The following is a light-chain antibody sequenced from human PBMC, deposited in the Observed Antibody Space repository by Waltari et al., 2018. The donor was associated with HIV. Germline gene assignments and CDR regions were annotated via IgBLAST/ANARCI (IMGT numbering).Light chain of an antibody. CDR3: QQYINWPHT. J-gene: IGKJ1*01. Sequence: EIAMTQSPATLSVSPGERATLSCRASQSVSSNLAWYQQKPGQAPRLLIYGASTRATGIPARFSGSGSGTEFTLTVSSLQSEDFAVYYCQQYINWPHTFGQGTKVEIK. V-gene: IGKV3-15*01. CDR1: QSVSSN. CDR2: GAS.